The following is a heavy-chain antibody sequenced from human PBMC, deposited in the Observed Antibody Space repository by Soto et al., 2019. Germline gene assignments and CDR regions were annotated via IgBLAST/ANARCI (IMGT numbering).Heavy chain of an antibody. CDR2: TRNKVYSYTT. CDR1: GFSVSDPY. J-gene: IGHJ4*02. Sequence: GGSLRLSSAASGFSVSDPYIDWVRQAPGKGLEWIGRTRNKVYSYTTEYAASVKGRFTISRDNAKNSLYLQMNSLRDEDTAVYYCARGTETSTSCPDYWGQGTLVTVSS. D-gene: IGHD2-2*01. CDR3: ARGTETSTSCPDY. V-gene: IGHV3-72*01.